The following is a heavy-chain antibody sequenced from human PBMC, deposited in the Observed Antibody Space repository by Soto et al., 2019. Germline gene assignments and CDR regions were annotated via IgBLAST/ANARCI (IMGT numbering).Heavy chain of an antibody. J-gene: IGHJ1*01. CDR1: GDSVSSNSAA. CDR3: ARDSATGIAVAGTYQH. Sequence: SQTLSLTCAISGDSVSSNSAAWNWIRQSPSRGLEWLGRTYYRSKWYNDYAVSVKSRITINPDTSKNQFSLQLNSVTPEDTAVYYCARDSATGIAVAGTYQHWGQGTLVTVSS. CDR2: TYYRSKWYN. V-gene: IGHV6-1*01. D-gene: IGHD6-19*01.